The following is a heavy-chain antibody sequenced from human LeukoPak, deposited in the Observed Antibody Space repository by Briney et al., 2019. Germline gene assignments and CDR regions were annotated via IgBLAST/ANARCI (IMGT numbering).Heavy chain of an antibody. J-gene: IGHJ4*02. D-gene: IGHD4-17*01. CDR2: ISSSSSTI. CDR1: GFTFSSYA. Sequence: GGSLRLSCAASGFTFSSYAMSWVRQAPGKGLEWVSYISSSSSTIYYADSVKGRFTISRDNAKNSLYLQMNSLRAEDTAVYYCARDFGDYVPAFDYWGQGTLVTVSS. V-gene: IGHV3-48*04. CDR3: ARDFGDYVPAFDY.